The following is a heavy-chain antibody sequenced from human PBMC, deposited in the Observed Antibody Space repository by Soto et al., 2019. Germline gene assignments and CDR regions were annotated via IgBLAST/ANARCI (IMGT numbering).Heavy chain of an antibody. Sequence: XTLSLTCVVSDGSVSTYYWWTWVLQPPGKGLELIGKMFHSGGADYSPSLKSRVTISADSSKNHFSLRLTAVTAADTAVYYCATGNVDSMLEYWGQGTQGTVS. CDR3: ATGNVDSMLEY. J-gene: IGHJ4*02. CDR1: DGSVSTYYW. D-gene: IGHD3-3*01. CDR2: MFHSGGA. V-gene: IGHV4-4*02.